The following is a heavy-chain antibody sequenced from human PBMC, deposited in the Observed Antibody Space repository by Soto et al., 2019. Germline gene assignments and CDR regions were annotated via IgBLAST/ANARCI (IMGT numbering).Heavy chain of an antibody. CDR3: SRVPRIAARRYYFDY. CDR2: INPSGGST. Sequence: GASVKVSCKECGYTFDSYYLRWLRQDPGQGLEWMGIINPSGGSTSYAQKFQGRVTMTRDTSTSTVYMELSSLRSEDTAVYYCSRVPRIAARRYYFDYWGQGTLVTVSS. CDR1: GYTFDSYY. J-gene: IGHJ4*02. V-gene: IGHV1-46*02. D-gene: IGHD6-6*01.